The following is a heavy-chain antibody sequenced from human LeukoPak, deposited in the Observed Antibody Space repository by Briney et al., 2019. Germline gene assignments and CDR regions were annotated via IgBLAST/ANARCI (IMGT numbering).Heavy chain of an antibody. CDR3: ATISRSVSYHFDY. J-gene: IGHJ4*02. CDR2: INGDWSST. V-gene: IGHV3-74*01. Sequence: PGGSLRLSCAASGLTFSTYWMHWVRQAPGKELVLVSRINGDWSSTDYADSVKGRFTISRDNAKNTLYLQMNSLRAEDTSVYYCATISRSVSYHFDYWGQGTLVTVSS. CDR1: GLTFSTYW. D-gene: IGHD1-26*01.